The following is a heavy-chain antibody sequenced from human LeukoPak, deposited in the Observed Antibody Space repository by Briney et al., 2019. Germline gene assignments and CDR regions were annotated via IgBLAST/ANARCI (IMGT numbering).Heavy chain of an antibody. Sequence: PSETLSLTCTVSGGSISSSSYYWGWIRQPPGKGLEWIGSIYYSGTTYYNPSPKSRVTISVDTSKNQFSLKLSSVTAADTAVFYCARGGYYGSGSYYKFDYWGQGTLVTVSS. CDR1: GGSISSSSYY. V-gene: IGHV4-39*01. CDR3: ARGGYYGSGSYYKFDY. CDR2: IYYSGTT. D-gene: IGHD3-10*01. J-gene: IGHJ4*02.